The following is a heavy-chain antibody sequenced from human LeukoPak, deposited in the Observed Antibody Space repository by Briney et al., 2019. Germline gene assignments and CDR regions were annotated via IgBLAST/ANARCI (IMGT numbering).Heavy chain of an antibody. CDR1: GGSISSGDCY. CDR2: IYYSGST. J-gene: IGHJ4*02. D-gene: IGHD3-10*01. V-gene: IGHV4-30-4*01. CDR3: ARDLGSAARGFAG. Sequence: SQTLSLTCTVSGGSISSGDCYWSWIRQPPGKGPEWIGYIYYSGSTYYNPSLKSRVTISVDTSKNQFSLKLSSVTAADTAVYYCARDLGSAARGFAGWGQGTLVTVSS.